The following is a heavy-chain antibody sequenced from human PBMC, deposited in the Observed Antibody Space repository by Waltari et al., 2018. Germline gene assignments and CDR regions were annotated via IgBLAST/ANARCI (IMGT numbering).Heavy chain of an antibody. CDR1: GYTFTDYY. J-gene: IGHJ4*02. CDR2: VDPEDGET. D-gene: IGHD7-27*01. CDR3: ATDLWGSRVGPYTRDY. V-gene: IGHV1-69-2*01. Sequence: EVQLVQSGAEVKKPGATVKISCKASGYTFTDYYMHCVQQAPGKGLEWMGRVDPEDGETIYAEKFQGRVTITADTSTDTAYMELSSLRSEDTAVYYCATDLWGSRVGPYTRDYWGQGTLVTVSS.